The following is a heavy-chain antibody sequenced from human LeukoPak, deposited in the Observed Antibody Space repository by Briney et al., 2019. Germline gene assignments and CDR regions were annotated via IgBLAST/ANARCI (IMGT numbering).Heavy chain of an antibody. Sequence: SGGPRKFSGEALGFTFGTYGRHGFPQAPGKGRLWVSRITGDGSGANYADSVKGRFTISRDNAKNTLCLQMNSLRAEDTAVYYCARFAVTTAGDYWGQGTLVTVSS. D-gene: IGHD2-21*02. V-gene: IGHV3-74*01. J-gene: IGHJ4*02. CDR3: ARFAVTTAGDY. CDR2: ITGDGSGA. CDR1: GFTFGTYG.